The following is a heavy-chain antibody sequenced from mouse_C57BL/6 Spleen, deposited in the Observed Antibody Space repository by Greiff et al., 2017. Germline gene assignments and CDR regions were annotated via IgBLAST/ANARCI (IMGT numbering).Heavy chain of an antibody. Sequence: QVQLQQPGAELVMPGASVKLSCTASGYTFTSYWMHWVKQRPGQGLEWIGEIDPSDSYTNCHHTFKGKSTLTVDKSSSTAYLQLSSLTSEDAGVYYCARNSNYDYFDYWGQGTTVTVSS. CDR3: ARNSNYDYFDY. V-gene: IGHV1-69*01. J-gene: IGHJ2*01. CDR2: IDPSDSYT. CDR1: GYTFTSYW. D-gene: IGHD2-5*01.